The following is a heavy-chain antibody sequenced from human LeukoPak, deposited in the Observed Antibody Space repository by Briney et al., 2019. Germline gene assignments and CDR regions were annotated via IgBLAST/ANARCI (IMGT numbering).Heavy chain of an antibody. CDR1: GGSISSLY. CDR2: IYYTGST. Sequence: SETLSLTCSVSGGSISSLYWSWIRQPPGKGLEWIGYIYYTGSTNYNPSLKSRVTMFVDMSKNQFSLRLSSVTAADTAVYYCARGPTLAGDYVNYYYYGMDVWGQGTTVTVSS. V-gene: IGHV4-59*08. CDR3: ARGPTLAGDYVNYYYYGMDV. D-gene: IGHD4-17*01. J-gene: IGHJ6*02.